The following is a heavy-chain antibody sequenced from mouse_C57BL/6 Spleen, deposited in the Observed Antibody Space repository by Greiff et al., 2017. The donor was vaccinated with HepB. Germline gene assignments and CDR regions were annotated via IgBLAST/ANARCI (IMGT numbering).Heavy chain of an antibody. D-gene: IGHD1-1*01. CDR2: IYPGDGDT. J-gene: IGHJ4*01. Sequence: VQLQQSGAELVKPGASVKISCKASGYAFSSYWMNWVKQRPGKGLEWIGQIYPGDGDTNYNGKFKGKATLTADKSSSTAYMQLSSLTSEDSAVYFCARSPIYYYGSGGMDYWGQGTSVTVSS. CDR3: ARSPIYYYGSGGMDY. V-gene: IGHV1-80*01. CDR1: GYAFSSYW.